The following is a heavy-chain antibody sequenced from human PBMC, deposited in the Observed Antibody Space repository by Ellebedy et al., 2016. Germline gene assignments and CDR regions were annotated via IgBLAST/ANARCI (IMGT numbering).Heavy chain of an antibody. CDR1: GGSFSGYY. V-gene: IGHV4-34*01. J-gene: IGHJ4*02. CDR2: INHSGST. Sequence: SETLSLTCAVYGGSFSGYYWSWIRQPPGKGLEWIGEINHSGSTNYNPSLKSRVTISVDTSKNRFSLKLSSVTAADTAVYYCARALGSGSYPKAFDYWGQGTLVTVSS. CDR3: ARALGSGSYPKAFDY. D-gene: IGHD1-26*01.